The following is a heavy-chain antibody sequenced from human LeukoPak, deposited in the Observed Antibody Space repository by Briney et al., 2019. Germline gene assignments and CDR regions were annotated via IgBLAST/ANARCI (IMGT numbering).Heavy chain of an antibody. CDR1: GFTFTSSA. D-gene: IGHD7-27*01. Sequence: ASVKVSCKASGFTFTSSAMQWVRQARGQRLEWIGWIVVGSGNTNYAQKFQERVTITRDMSTSTAYMERSSLRSEDTAVYYCAAETGDRLRVDYWGQGTLVTVSS. J-gene: IGHJ4*02. CDR3: AAETGDRLRVDY. V-gene: IGHV1-58*02. CDR2: IVVGSGNT.